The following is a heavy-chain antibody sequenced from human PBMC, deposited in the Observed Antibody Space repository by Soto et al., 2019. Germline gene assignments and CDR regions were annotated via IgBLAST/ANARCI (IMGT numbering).Heavy chain of an antibody. D-gene: IGHD3-16*01. J-gene: IGHJ5*02. CDR1: GYTFTSYD. CDR3: ASGRIGGYWFDP. Sequence: QVQLVQSGAEVKKPGASVKVSCKASGYTFTSYDINWVRQATGQGLEWMGWMNPNSGNTGYAQKLRGRVTMTRITSIRTAYLQLTSLRSEDTAVYYCASGRIGGYWFDPWGQGTLVTVSS. CDR2: MNPNSGNT. V-gene: IGHV1-8*01.